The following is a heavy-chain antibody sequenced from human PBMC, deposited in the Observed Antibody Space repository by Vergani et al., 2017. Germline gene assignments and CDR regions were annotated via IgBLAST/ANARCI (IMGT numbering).Heavy chain of an antibody. CDR2: TYYMSKWYN. J-gene: IGHJ5*02. V-gene: IGHV6-1*01. CDR1: GVSVSSNSAA. CDR3: ARDRTHIAVAGNWFDP. Sequence: QVQLQQSGPGLVKPSQTLSLTCAISGVSVSSNSAAWNWIRQSPSRGLEWLGRTYYMSKWYNDYAVSVKRRITINPDTSKNQFSLQLNAVTPEYTAVYYCARDRTHIAVAGNWFDPWGQGTLVTVSS. D-gene: IGHD6-19*01.